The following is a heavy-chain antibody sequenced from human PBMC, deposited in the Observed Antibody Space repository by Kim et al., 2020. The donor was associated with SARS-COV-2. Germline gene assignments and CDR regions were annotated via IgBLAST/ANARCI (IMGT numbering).Heavy chain of an antibody. J-gene: IGHJ4*02. CDR3: ARLVSENSAVEY. Sequence: SETLSLTCTVSGDSISRSSNYWGWIRQPPGKGLEWIGSINYSGNTYYNPSLKSRVTISVDTSKNQFSLEMGPVTVADSAVYYCARLVSENSAVEYWGQGTLVTVSS. V-gene: IGHV4-39*01. CDR1: GDSISRSSNY. CDR2: INYSGNT.